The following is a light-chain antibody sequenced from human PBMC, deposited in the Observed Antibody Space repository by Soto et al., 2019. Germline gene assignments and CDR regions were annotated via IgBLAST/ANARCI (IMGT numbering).Light chain of an antibody. CDR3: QQYNQWPRT. J-gene: IGKJ1*01. CDR2: GAS. CDR1: QSVSSN. Sequence: EIVMTHSPATFSVSPVEIATLSCRASQSVSSNLAWYQQKPGQAPRLLIYGASTRATGFPARFSGSGSGTEFTLTINSLQSEDFAVYYCQQYNQWPRTFGQGTKWIS. V-gene: IGKV3-15*01.